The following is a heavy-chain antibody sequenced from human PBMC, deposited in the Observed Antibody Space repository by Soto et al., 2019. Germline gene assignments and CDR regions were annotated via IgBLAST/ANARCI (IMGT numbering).Heavy chain of an antibody. CDR1: GASITSSNW. J-gene: IGHJ4*02. CDR2: IYHDGNP. D-gene: IGHD3-10*01. CDR3: ARGSYYGTGSYYEYFLNY. Sequence: SETLSLTCAVSGASITSSNWWTWVRQPPGKGLEWIGEIYHDGNPNYNPSLQSRLTLSVDKSKNQFSLNLASVTAADTAMYYSARGSYYGTGSYYEYFLNYWGQGALVTVSS. V-gene: IGHV4-4*02.